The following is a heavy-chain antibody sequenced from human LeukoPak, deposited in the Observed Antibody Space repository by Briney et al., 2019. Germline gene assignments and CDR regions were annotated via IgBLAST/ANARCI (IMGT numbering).Heavy chain of an antibody. J-gene: IGHJ4*02. CDR2: MNPNSGNT. D-gene: IGHD6-19*01. Sequence: GASVKVSCKASGFTFTSHDYNWVRQATGQGLEWMGWMNPNSGNTNYAQKLQGRVTMTTDTSTSTAYMELRSLRSDDTAVYYCARAKTVAGRDWGQGTLVTVSS. CDR3: ARAKTVAGRD. CDR1: GFTFTSHD. V-gene: IGHV1-18*01.